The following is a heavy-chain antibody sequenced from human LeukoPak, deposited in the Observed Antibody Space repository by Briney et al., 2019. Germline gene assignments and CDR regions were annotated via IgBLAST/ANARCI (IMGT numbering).Heavy chain of an antibody. V-gene: IGHV4-59*01. CDR1: GASISSYY. Sequence: ASETLSLTCTVSGASISSYYWSWIRQPPGKGLEWIGYIYYSRSTNYNPSLKSRVTISVDTSKNQFSLKLSSVTAADTAMYYCARGSGYLVYWGQGTLVTVSS. CDR2: IYYSRST. J-gene: IGHJ4*02. D-gene: IGHD3-22*01. CDR3: ARGSGYLVY.